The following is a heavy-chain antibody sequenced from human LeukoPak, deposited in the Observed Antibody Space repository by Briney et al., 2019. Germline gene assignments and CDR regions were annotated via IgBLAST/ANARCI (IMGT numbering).Heavy chain of an antibody. CDR2: ISYDGSNK. D-gene: IGHD1-26*01. CDR3: AKTGIVGATGVFYGMDV. V-gene: IGHV3-30*18. CDR1: GFTFSSYG. Sequence: GGSLRLSCAASGFTFSSYGMHWVRQAPGKGLEWVAVISYDGSNKYYADSVKGRFTISRDNSKNTLYLQMNSLKVEDTAVYYCAKTGIVGATGVFYGMDVWGQGTTVTVSS. J-gene: IGHJ6*02.